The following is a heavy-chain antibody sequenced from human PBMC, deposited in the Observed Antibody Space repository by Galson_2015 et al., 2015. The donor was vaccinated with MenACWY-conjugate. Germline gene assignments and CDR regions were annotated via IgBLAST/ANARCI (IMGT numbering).Heavy chain of an antibody. CDR1: GFTFSRYT. CDR3: ARGGGRPLAHAFDI. J-gene: IGHJ3*02. V-gene: IGHV3-30*01. D-gene: IGHD3-16*01. CDR2: MPYDRSNK. Sequence: FLRLCCAASGFTFSRYTMHWGRQAPGTGLEWVAVMPYDRSNKYYADSVKGRFTISRDNSKNTLYLQMDSLRAEDTAVYYCARGGGRPLAHAFDIWGQGTMVTVSS.